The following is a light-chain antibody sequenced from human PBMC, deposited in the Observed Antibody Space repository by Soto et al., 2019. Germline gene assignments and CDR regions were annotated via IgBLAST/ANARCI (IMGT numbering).Light chain of an antibody. CDR3: QQYKNLPPWT. J-gene: IGKJ1*01. CDR2: GAS. V-gene: IGKV3-15*01. Sequence: EIVMTQSPATVSVSPGERATLSCRASQSISSNLAWYQQKPGQAPRLLIYGASTRATGIPTRFSGSGSGTEFTLTISSLQSEDFAAYYCQQYKNLPPWTFGQGTKVEIK. CDR1: QSISSN.